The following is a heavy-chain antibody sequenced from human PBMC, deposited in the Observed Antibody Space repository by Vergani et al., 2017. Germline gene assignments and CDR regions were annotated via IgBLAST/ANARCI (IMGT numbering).Heavy chain of an antibody. Sequence: VQLVQSGAEVRKPGASVTVSCTASGYIFKNYYIHWVRQAPGQAFEWMGILNPTTGHTTSAQKFMGRVDMTRDPSTDTSTRTVQMTLSSLRSEDTAVYYCARSIGYCAGATCRAYYFDHWGQGTRVTVSS. V-gene: IGHV1-46*02. CDR2: LNPTTGHT. J-gene: IGHJ5*02. D-gene: IGHD2-21*01. CDR3: ARSIGYCAGATCRAYYFDH. CDR1: GYIFKNYY.